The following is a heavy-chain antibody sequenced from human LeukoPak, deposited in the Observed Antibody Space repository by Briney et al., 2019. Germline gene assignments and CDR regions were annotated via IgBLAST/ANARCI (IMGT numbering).Heavy chain of an antibody. CDR3: ARVGSGSSYRPFDY. CDR1: GFTLSSYW. Sequence: PGWALRLSCVVSGFTLSSYWMSWVRQAPGNGPKGVANIKEDESEQNYVDSVKGRFTISRDSAKNSLYLQMNSLRAEDTAVYYCARVGSGSSYRPFDYWGQGTLVTVSS. CDR2: IKEDESEQ. V-gene: IGHV3-7*01. J-gene: IGHJ4*02. D-gene: IGHD3-10*01.